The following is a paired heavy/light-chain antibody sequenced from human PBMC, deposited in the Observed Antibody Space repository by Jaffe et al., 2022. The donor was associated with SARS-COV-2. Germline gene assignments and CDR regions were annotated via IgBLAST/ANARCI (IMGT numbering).Light chain of an antibody. Sequence: EIVLTQSPGTLSLSPGERATLSCRASQIISNNYLAWYQQKPGQPPRFLIYGVSTRATGTPDRFSGSGSGTDFTLTISGLEPEDFAVYFCQQYGDSPPYTFGQGTKLEIK. CDR3: QQYGDSPPYT. J-gene: IGKJ2*01. CDR1: QIISNNY. CDR2: GVS. V-gene: IGKV3-20*01.
Heavy chain of an antibody. J-gene: IGHJ3*02. D-gene: IGHD2-15*01. CDR1: GITFTSVW. Sequence: EVQLVESGGDLVKPGGCLRLSCAASGITFTSVWLSWVRQAPGKGLEWVARIKSKPDGGTVDYVESVKGRFIISRDDSKNTLYLQMNSLRIEDTALYYCTTGGSAFDIWGHGTMVTVSS. CDR3: TTGGSAFDI. CDR2: IKSKPDGGTV. V-gene: IGHV3-15*01.